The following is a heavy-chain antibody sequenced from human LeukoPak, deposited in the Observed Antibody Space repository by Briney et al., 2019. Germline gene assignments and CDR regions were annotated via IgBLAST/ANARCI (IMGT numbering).Heavy chain of an antibody. V-gene: IGHV3-53*01. Sequence: GRTLRLSCAASGFAVNTKFMHWVRQAPGKGLEWMSVIYSGGLTYYADSVEGRFTISRDNSKNTLYLYMNSLRAEDTAVYYCARDEVTSGGGLESWGQGALVIVSS. D-gene: IGHD3-16*01. CDR2: IYSGGLT. CDR3: ARDEVTSGGGLES. CDR1: GFAVNTKF. J-gene: IGHJ4*02.